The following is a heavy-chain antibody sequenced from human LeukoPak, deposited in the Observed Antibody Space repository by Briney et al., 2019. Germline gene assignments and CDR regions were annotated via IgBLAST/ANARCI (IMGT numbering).Heavy chain of an antibody. Sequence: ASVKVSCKASGYNFSSYDINWVRQATGQGLEWMGWMNPNSGNTGYAQKFQGRVTMTRNTSISTAYMELSSLRSEDTAVYYCARGVPAAYYYYGMDVWGQGTTVTVSS. D-gene: IGHD2-2*01. CDR1: GYNFSSYD. CDR2: MNPNSGNT. V-gene: IGHV1-8*01. CDR3: ARGVPAAYYYYGMDV. J-gene: IGHJ6*02.